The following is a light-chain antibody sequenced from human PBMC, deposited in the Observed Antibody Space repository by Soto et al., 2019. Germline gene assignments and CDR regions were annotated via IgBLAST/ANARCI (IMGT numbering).Light chain of an antibody. CDR1: QSVRTF. V-gene: IGKV3-11*01. Sequence: EIVMTQSPASLSLFPGETATLSCRASQSVRTFVGWFQQKPGQAPRLLIYEASTRAAGVPARFSGSGYGTDFTLPISSLEPEDSAVYYCQQRDNGLIFGGGTKVEI. CDR2: EAS. CDR3: QQRDNGLI. J-gene: IGKJ4*01.